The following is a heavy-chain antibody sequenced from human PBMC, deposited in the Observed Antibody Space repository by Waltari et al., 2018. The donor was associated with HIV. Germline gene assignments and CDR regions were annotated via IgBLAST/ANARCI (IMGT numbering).Heavy chain of an antibody. Sequence: EVRLLESGGDLVQPGGSLRLSCAASGFTFSSYAMTWVRQAPGKGVEWGSSNRGSGNNTKYADSVKGRFTISRDKSKNTLFLQMNSLRADDTAVYYCAKAFGSSWDIDYWGQGTLVTVSS. CDR3: AKAFGSSWDIDY. V-gene: IGHV3-23*01. D-gene: IGHD6-13*01. CDR1: GFTFSSYA. CDR2: NRGSGNNT. J-gene: IGHJ4*02.